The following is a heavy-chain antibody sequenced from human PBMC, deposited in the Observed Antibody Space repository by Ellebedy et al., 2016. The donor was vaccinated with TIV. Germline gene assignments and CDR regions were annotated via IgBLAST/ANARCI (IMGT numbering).Heavy chain of an antibody. CDR3: VRDFDY. V-gene: IGHV3-23*01. J-gene: IGHJ4*02. CDR2: ISDSGDRT. CDR1: GFAFPTYA. Sequence: GGSLRLSXAASGFAFPTYAMTWVRQAPGKGLEWVSTISDSGDRTYYADSVRGRFTISRDNSRNTLYLQMTSLRAEDTAVYYCVRDFDYWGQGTLVTVSS.